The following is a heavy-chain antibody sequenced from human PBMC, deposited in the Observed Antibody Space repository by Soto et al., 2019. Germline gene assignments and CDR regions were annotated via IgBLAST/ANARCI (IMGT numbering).Heavy chain of an antibody. Sequence: GGSLRLSCAASGFTFSSYGMHWVRQAPGKGLEWVAVISYDGSNKYYADSVKGRFTISRDNSKNTLYLQMNSLRAEDTAVYYCAKDKRERGYSYVGPSDYWGQGTLVTVSS. J-gene: IGHJ4*02. CDR3: AKDKRERGYSYVGPSDY. D-gene: IGHD5-18*01. CDR1: GFTFSSYG. CDR2: ISYDGSNK. V-gene: IGHV3-30*18.